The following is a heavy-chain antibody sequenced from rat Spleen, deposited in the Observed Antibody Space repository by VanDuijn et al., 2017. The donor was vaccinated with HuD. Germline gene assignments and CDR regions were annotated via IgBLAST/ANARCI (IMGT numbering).Heavy chain of an antibody. D-gene: IGHD1-12*01. CDR3: ASQLHGYRDSYAHP. CDR2: ISYEGRST. V-gene: IGHV5-22*01. Sequence: EVQLVESGGGLVQPGRSLKLSCAASGFTFSDYYMAWVRQAPQKALEWVASISYEGRSTYYGDSVKGRFTISRDNAKSTLYLQMNSLRSEDTATYYCASQLHGYRDSYAHPWGQGVMVTVSS. CDR1: GFTFSDYY. J-gene: IGHJ2*01.